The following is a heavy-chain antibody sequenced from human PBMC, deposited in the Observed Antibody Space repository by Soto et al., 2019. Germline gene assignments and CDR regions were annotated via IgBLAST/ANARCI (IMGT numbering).Heavy chain of an antibody. D-gene: IGHD2-15*01. J-gene: IGHJ4*02. CDR1: GFAFSGFD. V-gene: IGHV3-13*01. CDR3: ARGQEVGAHFFDS. Sequence: LRLSCEASGFAFSGFDMHWVRQPTGKGLEWVSTIGTAGDTYYAVSVKGRFTISRDNAKNSLSLQMNSLRAGDTAVYFCARGQEVGAHFFDSWGQGTQVTVS. CDR2: IGTAGDT.